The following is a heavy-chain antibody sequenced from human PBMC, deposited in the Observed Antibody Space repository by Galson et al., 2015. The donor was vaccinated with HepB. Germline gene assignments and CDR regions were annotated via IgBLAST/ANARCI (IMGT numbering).Heavy chain of an antibody. Sequence: SLRLSCAASGFTFSSYGMHWVRQAPGKGLEWVAVIWYDGSNKYYADSVKGRFTISRDNSKNTLYLQMNSLRAEDTAVYYCARGGYSSGWYGVSMVGLDYWGQGTLVTVSS. CDR2: IWYDGSNK. J-gene: IGHJ4*02. V-gene: IGHV3-33*01. CDR1: GFTFSSYG. D-gene: IGHD6-19*01. CDR3: ARGGYSSGWYGVSMVGLDY.